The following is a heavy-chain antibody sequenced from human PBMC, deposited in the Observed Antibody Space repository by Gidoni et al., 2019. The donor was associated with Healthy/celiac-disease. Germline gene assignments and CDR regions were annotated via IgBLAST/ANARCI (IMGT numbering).Heavy chain of an antibody. CDR2: IIPIFGTA. V-gene: IGHV1-69*01. J-gene: IGHJ4*02. Sequence: QVQLVQSGAAVKTPGSSVKVSCKASGGTFSRYAIRWVRQAPGQGLEWMGGIIPIFGTANYAQKFQGRVTITADESTSTAYMELSSLRSEDTAVYYCARGSGRWLQKNGFDYWGQGTLVTVSS. CDR1: GGTFSRYA. CDR3: ARGSGRWLQKNGFDY. D-gene: IGHD3-10*01.